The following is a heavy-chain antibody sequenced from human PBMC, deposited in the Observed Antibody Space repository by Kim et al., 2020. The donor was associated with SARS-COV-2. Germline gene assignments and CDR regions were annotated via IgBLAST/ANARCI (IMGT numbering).Heavy chain of an antibody. V-gene: IGHV3-30*18. CDR1: GFTFSSYG. CDR2: ISYDGSNK. D-gene: IGHD2-2*01. CDR3: AKDVRGYCSSTSCQKRGNAFDI. J-gene: IGHJ3*02. Sequence: GGSLRLSCAASGFTFSSYGMHWVRQAPGKGLEWVAVISYDGSNKYYADSVKGRFTISRDNSKNTLYLQMNSLRAEDTAVYYCAKDVRGYCSSTSCQKRGNAFDIWGQGTMVTVSS.